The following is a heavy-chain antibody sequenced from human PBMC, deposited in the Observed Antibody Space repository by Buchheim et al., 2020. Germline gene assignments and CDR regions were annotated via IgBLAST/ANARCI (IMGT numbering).Heavy chain of an antibody. Sequence: QVQLQQWGAGLLKPSETLSLTCAVYGGSFSGYYWSWIRQPPGKGLGWIGEINHSGSTNYNPSLKSRVTIPVDTSKNQFSPKLSSMTAADTAVYYCARSRLVGASPFAYWGQGTL. D-gene: IGHD1-26*01. J-gene: IGHJ4*02. CDR3: ARSRLVGASPFAY. V-gene: IGHV4-34*01. CDR2: INHSGST. CDR1: GGSFSGYY.